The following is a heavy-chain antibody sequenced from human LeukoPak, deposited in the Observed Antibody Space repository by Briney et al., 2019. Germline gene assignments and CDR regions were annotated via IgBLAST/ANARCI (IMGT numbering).Heavy chain of an antibody. Sequence: SETLSLTCTVSGGSISSYYWRWIRQPPGKGLEWIGYIYYSGSTNYNPSLKSRVTISVDTSKNQFSLKLSSVTAADTAVYYCAGGVPFYYYYGMDVWGQGTTVTVSS. CDR2: IYYSGST. D-gene: IGHD3-16*01. V-gene: IGHV4-59*01. CDR1: GGSISSYY. J-gene: IGHJ6*02. CDR3: AGGVPFYYYYGMDV.